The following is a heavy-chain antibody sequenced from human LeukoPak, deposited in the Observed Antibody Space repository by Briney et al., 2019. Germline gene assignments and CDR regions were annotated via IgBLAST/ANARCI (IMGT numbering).Heavy chain of an antibody. CDR1: GLTFRNAW. CDR2: IKNKNDGGTT. CDR3: NHIVEVVPGD. V-gene: IGHV3-15*07. J-gene: IGHJ4*02. D-gene: IGHD2-2*01. Sequence: PGGSLRLSCAASGLTFRNAWMNWVRQAPGKGLEWVGRIKNKNDGGTTDYAAPVKDRFTISRDDSKNTLYLQMNSLKIEDTAVYYCNHIVEVVPGDWGQGTLVTVSS.